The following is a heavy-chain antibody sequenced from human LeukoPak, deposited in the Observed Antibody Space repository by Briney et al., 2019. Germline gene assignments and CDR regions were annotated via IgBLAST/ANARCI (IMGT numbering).Heavy chain of an antibody. CDR2: ISSSNMTI. CDR1: RFTFTAYS. CDR3: AKDQ. Sequence: GGSLRLSCAASRFTFTAYSMNWVRQAPGKGLEWVSYISSSNMTIYYADSVKGRFTISRDNAKNSLYLQMNSLRAEVTAMYYCAKDQWGQGTLVTVSS. J-gene: IGHJ4*02. V-gene: IGHV3-48*04.